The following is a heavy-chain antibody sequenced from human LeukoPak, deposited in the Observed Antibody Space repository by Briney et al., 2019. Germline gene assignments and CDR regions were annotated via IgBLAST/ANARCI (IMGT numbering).Heavy chain of an antibody. CDR2: INPNSGGT. J-gene: IGHJ5*02. CDR1: GYTFTGYY. D-gene: IGHD6-19*01. V-gene: IGHV1-2*02. Sequence: ASVKVSCKASGYTFTGYYMHWVRQAPGQGLEWMGWINPNSGGTNYAQKFQGRVTMTRDTSISTAYMELSRLRSDDTAVYYCARENSSGYLGWFDPWGQGTLVTVSS. CDR3: ARENSSGYLGWFDP.